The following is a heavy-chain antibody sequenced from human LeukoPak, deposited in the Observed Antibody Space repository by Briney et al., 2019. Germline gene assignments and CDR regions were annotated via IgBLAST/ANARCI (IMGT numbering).Heavy chain of an antibody. CDR3: VRDTITYDIFTGSPDY. V-gene: IGHV3-30*02. Sequence: PGGSLRLSCEVSGFTFSKYGMHWVRQAPGKGLEWVSTIRYDGSTEYYADSVRGRFTISRDNSGNTLFLQMNSLGAEDTAVYYCVRDTITYDIFTGSPDYWGQGTLVTIFS. D-gene: IGHD3-9*01. CDR1: GFTFSKYG. J-gene: IGHJ4*02. CDR2: IRYDGSTE.